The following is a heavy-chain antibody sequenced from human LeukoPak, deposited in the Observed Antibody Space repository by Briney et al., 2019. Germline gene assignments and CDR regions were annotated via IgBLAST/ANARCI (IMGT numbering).Heavy chain of an antibody. D-gene: IGHD3-22*01. CDR3: ARGDSSGYAFDY. J-gene: IGHJ4*02. Sequence: PGGSLRLSCAASGFTFSSYAMHWVRQAPGKGLEWVAVISYDGSNKYYADSVKGRFTISRDNSKNTLYLQMNSLRAEDTAVYYCARGDSSGYAFDYWGQGTLVTVSS. CDR1: GFTFSSYA. CDR2: ISYDGSNK. V-gene: IGHV3-30-3*02.